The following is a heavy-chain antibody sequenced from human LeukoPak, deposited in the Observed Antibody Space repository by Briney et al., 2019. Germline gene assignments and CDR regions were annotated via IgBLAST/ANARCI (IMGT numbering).Heavy chain of an antibody. CDR3: ARDGAVVVAAYLGAFDI. Sequence: SETLSLTCTVSGGSISSGSYYWSWIRQPAGKGLEWIGRIYTSGSTNYNPSLKSRVTISVDTSKNQFSLKLSSVTAADTAVYYCARDGAVVVAAYLGAFDIWGQGTMVTVSS. V-gene: IGHV4-61*02. J-gene: IGHJ3*02. CDR1: GGSISSGSYY. CDR2: IYTSGST. D-gene: IGHD2-15*01.